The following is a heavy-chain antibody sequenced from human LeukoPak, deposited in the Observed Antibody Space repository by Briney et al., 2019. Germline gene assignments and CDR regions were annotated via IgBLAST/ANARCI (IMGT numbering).Heavy chain of an antibody. CDR2: INSDGSST. CDR1: GFTISSYW. CDR3: AKDIVFGSYTPGSA. V-gene: IGHV3-74*01. Sequence: PGGSLRLSCAASGFTISSYWMHWVRQAPGKGLVWVSRINSDGSSTSYADSVKGRFTISRDNAKNSLYLQMNSLRAEDTALYYCAKDIVFGSYTPGSAWGQGTLVTVSS. D-gene: IGHD1-26*01. J-gene: IGHJ4*02.